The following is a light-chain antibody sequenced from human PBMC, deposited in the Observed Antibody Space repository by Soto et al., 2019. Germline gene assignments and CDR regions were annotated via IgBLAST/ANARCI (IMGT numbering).Light chain of an antibody. Sequence: QSVLTQPASVSGSPGQSITISCTGTSNDIGNYNYVSWYQQHPGKAPKVIIYEVSNRPSGISNRFSGSKSGNTASLTISGLQAEDEADYYCTSYTAISTLYVFGSGTKLTVL. J-gene: IGLJ1*01. CDR2: EVS. CDR1: SNDIGNYNY. V-gene: IGLV2-14*01. CDR3: TSYTAISTLYV.